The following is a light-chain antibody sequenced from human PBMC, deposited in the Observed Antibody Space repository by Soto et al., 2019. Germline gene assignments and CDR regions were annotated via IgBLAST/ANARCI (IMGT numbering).Light chain of an antibody. CDR1: SGHSSYA. CDR2: RNSDGSH. J-gene: IGLJ3*02. Sequence: QPVLTQSPSASASLGASVKLTCTLSSGHSSYAIAWHQQQPEKGPRYLMKRNSDGSHSKGDVIPDRFSGSSSGAERYLTNSRLQSEDEADYYCQTWGTGIPWVFGGGTKLPVL. CDR3: QTWGTGIPWV. V-gene: IGLV4-69*01.